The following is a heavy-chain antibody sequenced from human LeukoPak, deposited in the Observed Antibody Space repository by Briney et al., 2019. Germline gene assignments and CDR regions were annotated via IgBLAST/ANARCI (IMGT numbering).Heavy chain of an antibody. CDR1: GVSFSGYY. J-gene: IGHJ4*02. CDR3: ARVVRGMEKRYYFDY. V-gene: IGHV4-34*01. D-gene: IGHD3-10*01. Sequence: SETLSLTCAVYGVSFSGYYWSWIRQPPGKGLEWIGEINHSGSTNYNPSLKSRVTISVDTSKNQLSLKLSSVTAADTAVYYCARVVRGMEKRYYFDYWGQGTLVTASS. CDR2: INHSGST.